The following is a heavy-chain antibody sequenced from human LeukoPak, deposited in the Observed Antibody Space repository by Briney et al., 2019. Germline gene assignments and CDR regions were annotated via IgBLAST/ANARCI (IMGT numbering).Heavy chain of an antibody. CDR3: ARYGSGSLDF. CDR1: GCTFSSYG. J-gene: IGHJ4*02. Sequence: LAGGSLRLSCVASGCTFSSYGMSWVRQAPGKGLEWVSAISGSGCSTYYADSVKGRVTISRDNSKHTLYLQMNSLRAEDTAVYYCARYGSGSLDFWGQGTLVTVSS. V-gene: IGHV3-23*01. CDR2: ISGSGCST. D-gene: IGHD3-10*01.